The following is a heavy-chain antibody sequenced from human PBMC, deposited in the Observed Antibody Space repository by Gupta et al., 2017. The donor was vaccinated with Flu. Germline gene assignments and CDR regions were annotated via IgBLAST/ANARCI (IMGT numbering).Heavy chain of an antibody. CDR2: ISYDGISK. Sequence: QEQVVESGGGVVQPGRSLRLSCAASGFSFCYYGMHWVRQAPGKGREWVTDISYDGISKNYADTVKGRFTISRDNSKNTLYLEMNSLTTEDTAVYYCAKDWKWNYNIYGMNVWGQGTTVTVSS. J-gene: IGHJ6*02. D-gene: IGHD3-10*01. CDR1: GFSFCYYG. V-gene: IGHV3-30*18. CDR3: AKDWKWNYNIYGMNV.